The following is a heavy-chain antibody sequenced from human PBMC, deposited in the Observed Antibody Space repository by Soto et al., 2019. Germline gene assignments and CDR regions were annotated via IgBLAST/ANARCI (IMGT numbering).Heavy chain of an antibody. CDR2: IKDGGST. Sequence: QVQLQQWGAGLLKPSETLSLTCAVNGGSLSGYYWSWIRQPPGKGLEWIGEIKDGGSTNYSPSLRGRGTIAADPAKNQFPRRLNSGTAADTAVYFCARGQEGIVATHWDQGTLVTVSS. V-gene: IGHV4-34*01. J-gene: IGHJ4*02. CDR3: ARGQEGIVATH. CDR1: GGSLSGYY. D-gene: IGHD5-12*01.